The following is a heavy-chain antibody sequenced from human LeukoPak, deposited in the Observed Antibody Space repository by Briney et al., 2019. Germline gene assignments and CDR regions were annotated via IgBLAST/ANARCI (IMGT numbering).Heavy chain of an antibody. CDR2: ISYDGSNK. CDR3: ARDSITGDYGDYWNY. CDR1: GFTFSSYA. J-gene: IGHJ4*02. Sequence: GGSLRLSCAASGFTFSSYAMHWVRQAPGKGLEWVAVISYDGSNKYYADSVKGRFTISRDNSKNTLYLQMYSLRAEDTAVYYCARDSITGDYGDYWNYWGQGTLVTVSS. V-gene: IGHV3-30*04. D-gene: IGHD4-17*01.